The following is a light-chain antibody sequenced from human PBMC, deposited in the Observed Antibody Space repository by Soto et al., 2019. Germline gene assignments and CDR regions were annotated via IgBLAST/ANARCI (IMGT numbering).Light chain of an antibody. V-gene: IGKV3-20*01. J-gene: IGKJ1*01. CDR1: QTISNNY. CDR2: GAS. Sequence: EIFLTQSPVTLSLSPGERATLSCRASQTISNNYLAWYQQIPGQAPRLLIYGASSRATGIPDRFTGSGSGTDFTLTISRLEPDDFATYYCQQYNSYLWTFGQGTKVDIK. CDR3: QQYNSYLWT.